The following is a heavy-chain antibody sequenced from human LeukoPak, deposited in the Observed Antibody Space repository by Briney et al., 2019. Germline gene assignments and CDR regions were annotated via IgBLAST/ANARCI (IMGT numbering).Heavy chain of an antibody. J-gene: IGHJ4*02. CDR3: AKDLVRYYYGSGSYSPDY. V-gene: IGHV3-21*01. D-gene: IGHD3-10*01. Sequence: SLKGRFTISRDNAKNSLYLQMNSLRAEDTAVYYCAKDLVRYYYGSGSYSPDYWGQGTLVTVSS.